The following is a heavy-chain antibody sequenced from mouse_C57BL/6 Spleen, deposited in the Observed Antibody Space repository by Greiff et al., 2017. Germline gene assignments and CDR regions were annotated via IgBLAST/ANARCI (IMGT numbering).Heavy chain of an antibody. CDR2: IYPRSGNT. CDR1: GYAFTSSG. CDR3: ARWGYYGSRYDYFDD. Sequence: VQLQQSGAELARPGASVKLSCKASGYAFTSSGISWVKQRTGQGLEWIGEIYPRSGNTYYNEKFKGKATLTADKSSSTGYMELRSLTSEDSEVDFCARWGYYGSRYDYFDDWGQGTTLTVSS. V-gene: IGHV1-81*01. D-gene: IGHD1-1*01. J-gene: IGHJ2*01.